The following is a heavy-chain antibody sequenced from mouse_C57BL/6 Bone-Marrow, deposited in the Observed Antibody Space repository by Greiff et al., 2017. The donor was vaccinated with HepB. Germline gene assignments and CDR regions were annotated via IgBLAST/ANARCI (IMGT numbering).Heavy chain of an antibody. V-gene: IGHV5-6*01. CDR1: GFTFSSYG. CDR3: ARRLAY. Sequence: EVQGVESGGDLVKPGGSLKLSCAASGFTFSSYGMSWVRQTPDKRLEWVATISSGGSYTYYPDSVKGRFTISRDNAKNTLYLQMSSLKSEDTAMYYCARRLAYWGQGTLVTVSA. J-gene: IGHJ3*01. CDR2: ISSGGSYT.